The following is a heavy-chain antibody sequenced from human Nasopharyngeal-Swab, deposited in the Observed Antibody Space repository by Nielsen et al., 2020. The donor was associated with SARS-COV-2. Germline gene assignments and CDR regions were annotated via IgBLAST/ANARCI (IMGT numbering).Heavy chain of an antibody. Sequence: ASVKVSCKASVYTFTSYAMNWVRQAPGQGLEWMGWINTNTGNPTYAQGFTGRFVFSLDTSVSTAYLQISSLTAEDTAVYYCARDLYDIVLMVYASKGNWFDPWGQGTLVTVSS. J-gene: IGHJ5*02. CDR3: ARDLYDIVLMVYASKGNWFDP. D-gene: IGHD2-8*01. CDR2: INTNTGNP. V-gene: IGHV7-4-1*02. CDR1: VYTFTSYA.